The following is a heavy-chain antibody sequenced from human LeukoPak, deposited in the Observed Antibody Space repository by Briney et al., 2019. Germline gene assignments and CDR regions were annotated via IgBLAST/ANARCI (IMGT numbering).Heavy chain of an antibody. J-gene: IGHJ4*02. Sequence: GRSLRLSCAASGFTFSNYAVHWVRQAPGKGPEWVAVVSYGGTNKHYADSVKGRFTISRDNSNNMLYLQMDSLRTEDTAVYYCVKVTFDYGDYAGPFDCWGQGTLVTVSS. CDR1: GFTFSNYA. CDR2: VSYGGTNK. V-gene: IGHV3-30*18. D-gene: IGHD4-17*01. CDR3: VKVTFDYGDYAGPFDC.